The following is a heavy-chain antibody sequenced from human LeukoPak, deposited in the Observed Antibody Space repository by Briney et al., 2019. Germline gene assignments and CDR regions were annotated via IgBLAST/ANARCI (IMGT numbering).Heavy chain of an antibody. Sequence: ASVKVSCKASGYTFTGYYLHGVRQAPAQGLEWMGGIFPIFGTANYAQKLQGRVTITANESTSPAYMELSSLRSEDTAVYYCARASHYYDNAFDIWGQGTMVTVSS. CDR2: IFPIFGTA. CDR1: GYTFTGYY. V-gene: IGHV1-69*13. CDR3: ARASHYYDNAFDI. J-gene: IGHJ3*02. D-gene: IGHD3-22*01.